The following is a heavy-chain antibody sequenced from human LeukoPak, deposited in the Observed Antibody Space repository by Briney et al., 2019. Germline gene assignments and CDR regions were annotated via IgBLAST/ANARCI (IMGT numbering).Heavy chain of an antibody. CDR3: ARDRELLLWFDAFDI. D-gene: IGHD1-26*01. J-gene: IGHJ3*02. V-gene: IGHV3-74*01. Sequence: GGSLRHSCAASGFTFSSYWMHWVRQAPGKGLVWVSRINSDGSSTSYADSVKGRFTISRDNAKNTLYLQMNSLRAEDTAVYYCARDRELLLWFDAFDIWGQGTMVTVSS. CDR1: GFTFSSYW. CDR2: INSDGSST.